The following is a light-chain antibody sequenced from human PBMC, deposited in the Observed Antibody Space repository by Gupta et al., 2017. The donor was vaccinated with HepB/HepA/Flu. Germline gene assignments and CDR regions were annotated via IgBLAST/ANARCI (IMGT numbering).Light chain of an antibody. CDR1: QSISSY. CDR2: AAS. Sequence: DIQMTQSPSSLSASVGDRVTITCLASQSISSYLNWYQQKPGKAPKLLIYAASSVQSGVPSRFSGSGSGTDFTLTISSLQPEDFATYYCQQSYSTPITFGQGTRLEIK. CDR3: QQSYSTPIT. J-gene: IGKJ5*01. V-gene: IGKV1-39*01.